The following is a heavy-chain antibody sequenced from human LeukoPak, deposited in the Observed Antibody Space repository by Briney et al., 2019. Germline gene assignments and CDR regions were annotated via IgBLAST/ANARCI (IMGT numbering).Heavy chain of an antibody. CDR1: GYTFTGYY. CDR3: ARGQLLRIAAAGTVGY. CDR2: INPNSGGT. J-gene: IGHJ4*02. V-gene: IGHV1-2*02. D-gene: IGHD6-13*01. Sequence: ASVKVSCKASGYTFTGYYMHWVRQAPGQGLEWMGWINPNSGGTNYAQKFQGRVTMTRDTSISTAYMELSRLRSDDTAVYYCARGQLLRIAAAGTVGYWGQGTLVTVSS.